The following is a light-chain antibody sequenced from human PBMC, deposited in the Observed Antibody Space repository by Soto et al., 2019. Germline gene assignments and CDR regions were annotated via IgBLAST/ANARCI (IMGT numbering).Light chain of an antibody. Sequence: DSQLTQSPSFLSASVGDRVTITCRASQGISDSLAWYQQKPGKAPNLLIYDASTLQSGVPSRFSGSTSGTEFTLTISSLQPEDFATYYCQQFNVYPLTFGGGNKVGIK. CDR3: QQFNVYPLT. CDR1: QGISDS. J-gene: IGKJ4*01. V-gene: IGKV1-9*01. CDR2: DAS.